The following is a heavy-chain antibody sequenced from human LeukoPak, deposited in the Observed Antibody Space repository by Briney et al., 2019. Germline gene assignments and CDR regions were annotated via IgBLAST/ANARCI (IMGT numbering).Heavy chain of an antibody. Sequence: SETLSLTCTVSGGSISSYYWSWIRQPPGKGREWIGYIYYSGSTNYNPPLKSRVNISVDTSKNQFSLKLSSVTAADTAVYYCARDLGTYSSGWFDPWGQGTLVTVSS. V-gene: IGHV4-59*01. D-gene: IGHD6-13*01. CDR3: ARDLGTYSSGWFDP. CDR1: GGSISSYY. CDR2: IYYSGST. J-gene: IGHJ5*02.